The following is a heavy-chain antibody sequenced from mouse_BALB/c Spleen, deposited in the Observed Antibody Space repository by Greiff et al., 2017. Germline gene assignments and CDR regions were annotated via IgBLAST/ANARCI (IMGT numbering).Heavy chain of an antibody. Sequence: QVQLQQSGPELVKPGASVKMSCKASGYTFTSYYIHWVKQRPGQGLEWIGWIYPGDGSTKYNEKFKGKTTLTADKSSSTAYMLLSSLTSEDSAIYFCARRGDYDAYAMDYWGQGTSVTVSS. J-gene: IGHJ4*01. D-gene: IGHD2-4*01. CDR3: ARRGDYDAYAMDY. CDR1: GYTFTSYY. CDR2: IYPGDGST. V-gene: IGHV1S56*01.